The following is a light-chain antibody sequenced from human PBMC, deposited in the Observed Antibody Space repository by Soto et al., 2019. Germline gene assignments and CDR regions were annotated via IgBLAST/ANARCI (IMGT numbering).Light chain of an antibody. CDR2: DAS. J-gene: IGKJ4*01. CDR1: QDISNS. Sequence: DIQMTQSPSSLSASVGDRVTITCQASQDISNSLNWYQQKPGKAPKLLIYDASSLETGVPSRFSGSGSGTDFTFTISSLQPEDIATYYCQQYDHLPSFGGGTKVEIK. CDR3: QQYDHLPS. V-gene: IGKV1-33*01.